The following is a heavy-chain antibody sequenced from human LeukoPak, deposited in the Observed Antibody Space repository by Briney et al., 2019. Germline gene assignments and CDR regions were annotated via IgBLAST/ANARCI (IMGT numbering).Heavy chain of an antibody. D-gene: IGHD3-9*01. Sequence: SETLSLTCAVYGGSFSGYYWSWIRQPPGKGLEWIGEINHSGSTNYNPSLKSRVTISVDTSKNQFSLKLSSVTAADTAVYYCARHHYYDILTGRDAFDIWGQGTMVTVSS. CDR3: ARHHYYDILTGRDAFDI. CDR2: INHSGST. V-gene: IGHV4-34*01. CDR1: GGSFSGYY. J-gene: IGHJ3*02.